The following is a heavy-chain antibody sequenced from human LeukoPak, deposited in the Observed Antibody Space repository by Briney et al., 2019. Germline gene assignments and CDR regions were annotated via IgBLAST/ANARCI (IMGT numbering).Heavy chain of an antibody. CDR1: GGSMSNYY. V-gene: IGHV4-59*01. CDR2: IFYSRST. Sequence: SETLSLTCTVSGGSMSNYYWSWIRQPPGKGLEWIGYIFYSRSTYSNPSFKNRVTISVDTSKNQFSLRLTSVSTANTAVYYCARYKQTTVTMTGGFDPWGQGTPVIVSS. CDR3: ARYKQTTVTMTGGFDP. J-gene: IGHJ5*02. D-gene: IGHD4-17*01.